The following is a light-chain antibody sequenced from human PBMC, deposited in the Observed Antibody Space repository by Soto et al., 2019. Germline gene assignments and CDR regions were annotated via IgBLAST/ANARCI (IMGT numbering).Light chain of an antibody. V-gene: IGLV2-11*01. CDR3: CSYAGGYTLV. CDR1: SSDVGGYDY. CDR2: DVS. Sequence: QSALTHPRSVSGSPGQSVTISCTGTSSDVGGYDYVSWYQQHPGKSPKFIIYDVSKRPSGVPDRFSGCKSGNTASLTISGLQTEDETDYYCCSYAGGYTLVFGGGTKLTVL. J-gene: IGLJ2*01.